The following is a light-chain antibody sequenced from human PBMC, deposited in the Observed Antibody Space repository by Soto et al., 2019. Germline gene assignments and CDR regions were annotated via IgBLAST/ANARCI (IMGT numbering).Light chain of an antibody. Sequence: QSVLTQPPSVSGAPGQRVTISCTGSSSNIGAGYHVHWYQQLPGTAPKLLIYANNNRPSGVPGRFSGSKSGTSASLAITGLQAEDEADYYCQSFDSSLSVVFGGGTKLIVL. J-gene: IGLJ3*02. CDR2: ANN. V-gene: IGLV1-40*01. CDR3: QSFDSSLSVV. CDR1: SSNIGAGYH.